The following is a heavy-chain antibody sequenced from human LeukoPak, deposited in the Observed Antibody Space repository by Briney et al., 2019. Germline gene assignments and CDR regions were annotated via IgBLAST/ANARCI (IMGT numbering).Heavy chain of an antibody. CDR1: GFTFSSYG. Sequence: PGGSLRLSCAASGFTFSSYGMHWVRQAPGKGLEWVAFIRYDGTNKYYADSVKGRFTISRDNAKNSLYLQMNSLRAEDTAVYYCARGSYYYDSSGRTPRHFDYWGQGTLVTVSS. CDR3: ARGSYYYDSSGRTPRHFDY. V-gene: IGHV3-30*02. D-gene: IGHD3-22*01. J-gene: IGHJ4*02. CDR2: IRYDGTNK.